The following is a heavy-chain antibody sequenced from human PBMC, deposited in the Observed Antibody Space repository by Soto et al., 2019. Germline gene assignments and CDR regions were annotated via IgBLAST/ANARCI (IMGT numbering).Heavy chain of an antibody. CDR3: AKDRGVPGFLEWLFDY. CDR1: GFTFDDYS. D-gene: IGHD3-3*01. Sequence: SLRLSCAASGFTFDDYSMHWVRQAPGKGLEWVSGISWNSGSIGYADSVKGRFTISRDNAKNSLYLQMNSLRAEDTALYYCAKDRGVPGFLEWLFDYCGQGTLVTVSS. J-gene: IGHJ4*02. V-gene: IGHV3-9*01. CDR2: ISWNSGSI.